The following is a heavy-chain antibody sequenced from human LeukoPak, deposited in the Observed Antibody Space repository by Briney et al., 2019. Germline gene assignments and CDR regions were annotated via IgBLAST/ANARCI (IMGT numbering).Heavy chain of an antibody. Sequence: SETLSLTCGVFGVSINDYYWSWIRQSPGKGLEWIGEISHTEGTRYNPSLESRVTTSVGTSEKQLSLKLIFVTAADTAVYYCARIRCGHSGSVCYNHWGLGTLVTVSS. J-gene: IGHJ4*02. CDR2: ISHTEGT. V-gene: IGHV4-34*01. CDR1: GVSINDYY. D-gene: IGHD2-21*01. CDR3: ARIRCGHSGSVCYNH.